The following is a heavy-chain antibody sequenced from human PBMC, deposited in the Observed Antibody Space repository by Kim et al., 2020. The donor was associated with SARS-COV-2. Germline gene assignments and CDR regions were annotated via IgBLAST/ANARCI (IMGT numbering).Heavy chain of an antibody. CDR3: ASAGAVITFGGVTLYYYYGMDV. CDR1: GFTFSSYS. V-gene: IGHV3-48*02. D-gene: IGHD3-16*01. CDR2: ISSSSSTI. Sequence: GGSLRLSCAASGFTFSSYSMNWVRQAPGKGLEWVSYISSSSSTIYYADSVKGRFTISRDNAKNSLYLQMNSLRDEDTAVYYCASAGAVITFGGVTLYYYYGMDVWGQGTTVTVSS. J-gene: IGHJ6*02.